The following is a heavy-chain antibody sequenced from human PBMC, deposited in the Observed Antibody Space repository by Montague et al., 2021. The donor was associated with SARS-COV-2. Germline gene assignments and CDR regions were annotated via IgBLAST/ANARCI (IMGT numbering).Heavy chain of an antibody. CDR1: GFTLSSYA. V-gene: IGHV3-30-3*01. J-gene: IGHJ3*02. CDR3: ARSAWGGYRDGFDI. D-gene: IGHD3-16*02. CDR2: ISYDGSNK. Sequence: SLRLSCAASGFTLSSYAMHWVRQAPGKGLEWVAVISYDGSNKYYXDSVKGRFTISRDNSKNTLYLQMNSLRAEDTAVYYCARSAWGGYRDGFDIWGQGTMVTVSS.